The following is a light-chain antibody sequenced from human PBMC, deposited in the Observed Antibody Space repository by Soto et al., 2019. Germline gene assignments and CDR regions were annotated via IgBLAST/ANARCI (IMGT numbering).Light chain of an antibody. J-gene: IGLJ1*01. Sequence: QSALTQPASVSGSPGQSITISCTGTSSDVGGYNYVSWYQQHPGKAPKLMIYEVSNRPSGVSNRFSGSKSGNTASLTISGLQAEDDGDYYCSSYISSSTPYVFGTGTKVTVL. CDR1: SSDVGGYNY. V-gene: IGLV2-14*01. CDR2: EVS. CDR3: SSYISSSTPYV.